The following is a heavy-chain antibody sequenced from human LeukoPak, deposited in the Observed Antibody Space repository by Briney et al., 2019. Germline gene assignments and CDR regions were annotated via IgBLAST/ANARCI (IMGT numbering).Heavy chain of an antibody. Sequence: ASVKVSCKASGYTFTGYYMHWVRQASGQGLEWMGRINPNSGGTNYAQKFQGRVTMTRDTSISTAYMELSRLRSDDTAVYYCARLATTGTTLGFDYWGQGTLVTVSS. CDR3: ARLATTGTTLGFDY. CDR1: GYTFTGYY. J-gene: IGHJ4*02. CDR2: INPNSGGT. D-gene: IGHD1-1*01. V-gene: IGHV1-2*06.